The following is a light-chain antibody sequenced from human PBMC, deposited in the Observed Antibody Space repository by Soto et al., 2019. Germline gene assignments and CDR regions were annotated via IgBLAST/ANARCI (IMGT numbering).Light chain of an antibody. CDR1: QRISRN. CDR3: QQYNNWHPWT. J-gene: IGKJ1*01. Sequence: ILITQSPATLSVSPGESATLSCRASQRISRNLAWYQQKPGQAPRLLMYDASTRATAIPARFSGSGSETEFTLTISSLQSEDSAVYYCQQYNNWHPWTFGQGTKVDIK. V-gene: IGKV3-15*01. CDR2: DAS.